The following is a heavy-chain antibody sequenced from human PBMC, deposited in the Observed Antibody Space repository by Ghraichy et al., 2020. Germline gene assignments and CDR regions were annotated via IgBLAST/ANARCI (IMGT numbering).Heavy chain of an antibody. D-gene: IGHD6-19*01. J-gene: IGHJ6*02. V-gene: IGHV1-2*04. CDR3: ARGGYSSGWYDSGYYGMDV. CDR2: INPNSGGT. CDR1: GYTFTDYY. Sequence: GESLNISCKTSGYTFTDYYMHWVRQAPGQGLEWMGWINPNSGGTNYAQNFQGWVTMTRDTSIGTAYMELSRLRSDDTAVYYCARGGYSSGWYDSGYYGMDVWGQGTTVTVSS.